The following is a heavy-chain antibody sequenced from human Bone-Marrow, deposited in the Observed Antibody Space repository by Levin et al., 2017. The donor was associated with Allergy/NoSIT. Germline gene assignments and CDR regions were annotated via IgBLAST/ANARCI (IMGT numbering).Heavy chain of an antibody. J-gene: IGHJ2*01. D-gene: IGHD2-15*01. Sequence: PGGSLRLSCAVSGLTVSSNFMTWVRQAPGKGLEWVSVGYSGGSTYYADSVKGRFTISRDNSRNTVYLQMNSLRAEDTAVYYCARAVVVVDGARTDWYFDLWGRGTLVTVSS. CDR3: ARAVVVVDGARTDWYFDL. CDR1: GLTVSSNF. CDR2: GYSGGST. V-gene: IGHV3-53*01.